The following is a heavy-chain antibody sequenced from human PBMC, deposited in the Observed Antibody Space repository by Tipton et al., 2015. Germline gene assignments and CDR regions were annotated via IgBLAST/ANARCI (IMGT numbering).Heavy chain of an antibody. CDR3: VKDGDFDT. V-gene: IGHV3-48*01. J-gene: IGHJ3*02. Sequence: SLRLSCAASGFTFSSYSMNWVRQAPGKGLEWVSYISTSGSTIYYADSVKGRFTISRDNARNSLYLNMSSLRPEDTALYYCVKDGDFDTWGQGTMVSVSS. D-gene: IGHD2-21*02. CDR1: GFTFSSYS. CDR2: ISTSGSTI.